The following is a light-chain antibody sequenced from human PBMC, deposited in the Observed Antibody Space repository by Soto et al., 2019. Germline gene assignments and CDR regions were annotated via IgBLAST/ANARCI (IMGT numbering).Light chain of an antibody. Sequence: DIVMTQSPLSLPVTPGEPASISCRSSQSLLHSNGYNYLDWYLQKPGQSPQLLIYLGSNRASGVTDRFSCSGSGTDFTLKISRVVAEDVGVYSCMQALRSRITLGQRRPLEIK. CDR3: MQALRSRIT. J-gene: IGKJ5*01. V-gene: IGKV2-28*01. CDR1: QSLLHSNGYNY. CDR2: LGS.